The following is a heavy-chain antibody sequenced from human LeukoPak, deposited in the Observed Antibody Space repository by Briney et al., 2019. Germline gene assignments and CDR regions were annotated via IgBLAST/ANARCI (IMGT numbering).Heavy chain of an antibody. Sequence: PGGSLRLSCAASGFTFSSYSMNWVRQPPGKGLEWIGEINHSGSTNYNPSLKSRVTISVDTSKNQFSLKLSSVTAADTAVYYCARMDKWLVRPADYWGQGTLVTVSS. D-gene: IGHD6-19*01. CDR2: INHSGST. CDR1: GFTFSSYS. J-gene: IGHJ4*02. V-gene: IGHV4-34*01. CDR3: ARMDKWLVRPADY.